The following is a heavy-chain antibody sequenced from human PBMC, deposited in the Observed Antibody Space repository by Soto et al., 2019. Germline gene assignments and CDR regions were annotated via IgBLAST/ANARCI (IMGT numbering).Heavy chain of an antibody. CDR2: ISAYNGNT. J-gene: IGHJ3*01. CDR1: GYTFTSYG. V-gene: IGHV1-18*04. D-gene: IGHD3-22*01. CDR3: ARAYYYDSSGPLE. Sequence: XPVEASCRASGYTFTSYGNLLVRQAPGQGLECMGWISAYNGNTNYAQKLQGRVTMTTDTSTSTAYMELRSLRSDDTAVYYCARAYYYDSSGPLEWGQGTMVTVSS.